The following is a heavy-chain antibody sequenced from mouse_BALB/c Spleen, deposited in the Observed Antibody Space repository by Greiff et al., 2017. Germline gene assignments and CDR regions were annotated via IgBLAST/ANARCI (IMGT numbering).Heavy chain of an antibody. CDR3: ARTFITTATEAMDY. J-gene: IGHJ4*01. CDR2: IYPGDGDT. Sequence: VKVVESGAELVRPGSSVKISCKASGYAFSSYWMNWVKQRPGQGLEWIGQIYPGDGDTNYNGKFKGKATLTADKSSSTAYMQLSSLTSEDSAVYFCARTFITTATEAMDYWGQGTSVTVSS. CDR1: GYAFSSYW. D-gene: IGHD1-2*01. V-gene: IGHV1-80*01.